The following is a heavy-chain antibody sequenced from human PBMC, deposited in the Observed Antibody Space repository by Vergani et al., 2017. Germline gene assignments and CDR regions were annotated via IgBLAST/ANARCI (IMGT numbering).Heavy chain of an antibody. D-gene: IGHD6-19*01. J-gene: IGHJ3*02. CDR3: AREPPIAVADTGGAFDI. Sequence: PLFHSVASLHQPGASVKVSCKASGYTFTSYYMPWVRQAPGQGLEWMGIINPSGVRTSYAQKFQGRVTMTRDTSTSTVYMELSSLRSEDTAVYYYAREPPIAVADTGGAFDIWGQGTMVTVSS. CDR1: GYTFTSYY. V-gene: IGHV1-46*01. CDR2: INPSGVRT.